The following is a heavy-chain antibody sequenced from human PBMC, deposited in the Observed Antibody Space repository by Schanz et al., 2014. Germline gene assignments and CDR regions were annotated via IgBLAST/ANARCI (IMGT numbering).Heavy chain of an antibody. V-gene: IGHV3-23*04. Sequence: EVQLVQSGGGLVQPGGSLRLSCAASGFTFSGYAMSWVRQAPGKGLEWVSLISDSGDTAYYADSVKGRFTISRDNSKNTLYLQMNSLSPEDAAVYYCAKYRGYYRVSGSYRELEYWGQGTLVTVSS. CDR3: AKYRGYYRVSGSYRELEY. J-gene: IGHJ4*02. CDR1: GFTFSGYA. D-gene: IGHD3-10*01. CDR2: ISDSGDTA.